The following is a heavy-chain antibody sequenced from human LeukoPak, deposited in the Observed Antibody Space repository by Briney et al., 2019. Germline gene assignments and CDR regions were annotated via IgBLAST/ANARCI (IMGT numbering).Heavy chain of an antibody. CDR2: IHTSGRI. CDR3: ARQSSAAGTFRFDP. J-gene: IGHJ5*02. Sequence: SETLSLTCTVSGDSISSHYWSWLRQPPGKGLEWIGYIHTSGRINYNPSLKSRVTISVDTSKNQLSLKLTSVTAADTAVYYCARQSSAAGTFRFDPWGQGTLVTVSS. D-gene: IGHD6-13*01. CDR1: GDSISSHY. V-gene: IGHV4-4*08.